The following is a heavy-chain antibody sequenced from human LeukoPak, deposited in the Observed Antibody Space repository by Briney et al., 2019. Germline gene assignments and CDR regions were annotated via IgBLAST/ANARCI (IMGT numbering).Heavy chain of an antibody. CDR2: IYYSGST. CDR3: ARSYCSGGSCYSDI. D-gene: IGHD2-15*01. CDR1: GGSISRYY. Sequence: SETLSLTCTVSGGSISRYYWSWIRQPPGKGLEWIGYIYYSGSTNYNPSLKSRVTISVDTSKNQFSLKLSSVTAADTAVYYCARSYCSGGSCYSDIWGQGTMVTVSS. J-gene: IGHJ3*02. V-gene: IGHV4-59*01.